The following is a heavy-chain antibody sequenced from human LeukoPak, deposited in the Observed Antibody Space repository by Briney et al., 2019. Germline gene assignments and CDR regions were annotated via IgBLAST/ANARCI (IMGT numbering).Heavy chain of an antibody. CDR1: GSRFNTFW. Sequence: GESLKISCQGSGSRFNTFWIGWVRQMPGKGLEWMGTIYPGDSETRYNPSFQGQVTISVDKSINTAYLQLRSLKASDTAIYYCARQRGYSGYDGFDHWGQGTLVTVSS. CDR2: IYPGDSET. V-gene: IGHV5-51*01. J-gene: IGHJ4*02. CDR3: ARQRGYSGYDGFDH. D-gene: IGHD5-12*01.